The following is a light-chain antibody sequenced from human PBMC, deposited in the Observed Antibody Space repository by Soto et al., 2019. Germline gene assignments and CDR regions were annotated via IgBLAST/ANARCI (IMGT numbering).Light chain of an antibody. CDR1: QRISTF. J-gene: IGKJ4*01. CDR2: SAS. Sequence: DIQMTQSPSSLSAFVGDSVTITCHASQRISTFLNWYHQKPGKAPKLLIYSASYLQSGVPSNFSGSGSGTDFTLSIVTLQPEDFGTYFCQQSYRLPLTFGGWTKVEI. V-gene: IGKV1-39*01. CDR3: QQSYRLPLT.